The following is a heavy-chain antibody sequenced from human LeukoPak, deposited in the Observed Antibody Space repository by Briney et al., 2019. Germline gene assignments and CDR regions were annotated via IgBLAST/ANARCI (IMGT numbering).Heavy chain of an antibody. D-gene: IGHD3-22*01. J-gene: IGHJ4*02. V-gene: IGHV1-46*01. CDR1: GYTFTSYY. CDR3: ARDLGYYYSSGYSTLDY. CDR2: INPSSGST. Sequence: ASVKVSCKASGYTFTSYYMHWVRQAPGQGLEWMGIINPSSGSTSYAQKFQGRVTMTRDTSTSTVYMELSSLRSEDTALYYCARDLGYYYSSGYSTLDYWGQGTLVTVSS.